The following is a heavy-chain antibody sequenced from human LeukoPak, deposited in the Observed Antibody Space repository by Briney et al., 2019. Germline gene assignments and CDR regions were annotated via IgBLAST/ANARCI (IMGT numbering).Heavy chain of an antibody. CDR1: GGTFSSYG. CDR3: ARSQRAGYNVYYFDS. CDR2: IIPIFRTT. D-gene: IGHD5-24*01. J-gene: IGHJ4*02. V-gene: IGHV1-69*05. Sequence: GASVKVSCKPSGGTFSSYGVSWVRRAPGQGLEWMGGIIPIFRTTNYAHTFRGRVTITTDESTSTVYMELSSLRSEDTAVYYCARSQRAGYNVYYFDSWGQGTLVTVSS.